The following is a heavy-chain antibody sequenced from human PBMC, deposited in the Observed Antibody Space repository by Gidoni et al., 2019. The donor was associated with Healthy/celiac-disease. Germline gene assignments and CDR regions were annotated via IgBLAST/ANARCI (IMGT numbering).Heavy chain of an antibody. Sequence: EVQLVESGGGLVRPGGSLRLSCSASGFTFSLCSMTWVRPAPGKGLEWVSSISSSSSYIYYADSVKGRFTISRDNAKNSLYLQMNSLRAEDTAVYYCARASGSSSGYYYYGMDVWGQGTTVTVSS. CDR1: GFTFSLCS. V-gene: IGHV3-21*01. CDR2: ISSSSSYI. D-gene: IGHD6-6*01. CDR3: ARASGSSSGYYYYGMDV. J-gene: IGHJ6*02.